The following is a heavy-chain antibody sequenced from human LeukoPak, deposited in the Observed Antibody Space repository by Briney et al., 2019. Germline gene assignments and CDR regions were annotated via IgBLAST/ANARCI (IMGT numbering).Heavy chain of an antibody. CDR3: ARGPSSDLRTGFFFGYFHD. V-gene: IGHV1-69*11. CDR1: GGTFSNDA. J-gene: IGHJ4*02. D-gene: IGHD3/OR15-3a*01. CDR2: VIAFLGTT. Sequence: GASLKVSCKASGGTFSNDAASWVRQAPGEGVRWMGRVIAFLGTTNYAHNFQGRVTITADQDTQTAYMALRSLRSEDTAVYFCARGPSSDLRTGFFFGYFHDWGQGTLITVSS.